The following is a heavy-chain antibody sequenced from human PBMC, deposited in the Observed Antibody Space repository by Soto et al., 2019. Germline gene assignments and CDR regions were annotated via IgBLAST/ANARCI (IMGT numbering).Heavy chain of an antibody. CDR1: GGSISSYY. CDR3: VRAFCSGGSCDWFDP. D-gene: IGHD2-15*01. J-gene: IGHJ5*02. Sequence: SETLSLTCTVSGGSISSYYWSWIRQPPGKGLEWIGYIYYSGSTNYNPSLKSRVTISVDTSKNQFSLKLSSVTAADTAVYYCVRAFCSGGSCDWFDPWGQGTLVTVSS. V-gene: IGHV4-59*01. CDR2: IYYSGST.